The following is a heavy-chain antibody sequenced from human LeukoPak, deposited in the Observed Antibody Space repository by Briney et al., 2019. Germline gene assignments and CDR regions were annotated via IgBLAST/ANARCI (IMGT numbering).Heavy chain of an antibody. D-gene: IGHD4-11*01. J-gene: IGHJ6*04. CDR3: ARGGASNYASFHV. Sequence: GGSLRLSCAASGFTVRSNYMSWVRQAPGKGLEWVSVIYSGGSTHYADSVKGRFTISRDKSKTTLYLKMNSRGAEDTALYSVARGGASNYASFHVWGKGTTVTVSS. CDR1: GFTVRSNY. V-gene: IGHV3-66*02. CDR2: IYSGGST.